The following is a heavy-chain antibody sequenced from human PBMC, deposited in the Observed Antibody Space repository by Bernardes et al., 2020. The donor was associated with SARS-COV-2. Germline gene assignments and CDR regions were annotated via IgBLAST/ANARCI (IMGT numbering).Heavy chain of an antibody. D-gene: IGHD2-15*01. CDR1: GGSFSGYY. J-gene: IGHJ4*02. V-gene: IGHV4-34*01. Sequence: SETLSLTCGVSGGSFSGYYWTWIRQPPGKGLEWIGEINSGGSTNYNPSLTSRVTMSVDTSKNQISLKLSSVTAADTAVYYCARSRPSSDGSCFSYSWGQGNRVTVSS. CDR2: INSGGST. CDR3: ARSRPSSDGSCFSYS.